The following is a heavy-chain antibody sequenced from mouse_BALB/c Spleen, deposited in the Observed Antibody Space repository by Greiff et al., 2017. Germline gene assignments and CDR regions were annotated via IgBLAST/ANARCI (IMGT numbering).Heavy chain of an antibody. CDR3: AREAPYYYDYDGYFAV. CDR1: GFTFSDYY. Sequence: EVKLVESGGGLVKPGGSLKLSCAASGFTFSDYYMYWVRQTPEKRLEWVATISDGGSYTYYPDSVKGRFTISRDNAKNNLYLQMSSLKSEDTAMYYCAREAPYYYDYDGYFAVWGAGTTVTVSA. J-gene: IGHJ1*01. D-gene: IGHD2-4*01. V-gene: IGHV5-4*02. CDR2: ISDGGSYT.